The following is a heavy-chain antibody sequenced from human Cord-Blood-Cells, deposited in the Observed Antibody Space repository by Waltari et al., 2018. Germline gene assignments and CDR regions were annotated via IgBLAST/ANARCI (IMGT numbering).Heavy chain of an antibody. CDR1: GYTFTSYA. Sequence: QVQLVQSGAEVKKPGASVKVSCKASGYTFTSYAMHRVRQPSGQRLDWMGVINAGNRNKKYSQKCQGRDTITRDTSASTAYMELSSLRSEDTAVYYCARHYYDSSGYYFDYWGQGTLVTVSS. D-gene: IGHD3-22*01. J-gene: IGHJ4*02. V-gene: IGHV1-3*01. CDR3: ARHYYDSSGYYFDY. CDR2: INAGNRNK.